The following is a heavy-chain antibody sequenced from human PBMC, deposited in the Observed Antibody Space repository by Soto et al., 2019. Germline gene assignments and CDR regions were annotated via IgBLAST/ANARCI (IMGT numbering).Heavy chain of an antibody. D-gene: IGHD3-10*01. V-gene: IGHV3-30*03. Sequence: SLRLSCAASDFDFSSYGIHWVRQAPGKGLEWVAASSHDGRETFYADSAKGRFTVSKEMSKNTAFLQMNALRHEDTAVYFCARDSGWPILNFDNWGQGTPVTVSS. CDR1: DFDFSSYG. CDR3: ARDSGWPILNFDN. CDR2: SSHDGRET. J-gene: IGHJ4*02.